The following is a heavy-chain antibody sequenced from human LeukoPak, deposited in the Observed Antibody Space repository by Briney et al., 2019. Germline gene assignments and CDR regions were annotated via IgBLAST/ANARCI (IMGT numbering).Heavy chain of an antibody. CDR1: GDSVSNYTTA. V-gene: IGHV6-1*01. CDR3: ARGYYCDS. J-gene: IGHJ4*02. Sequence: SQTLSLTCAISGDSVSNYTTAWNWIRQSPSRGLEWLGRTYYRSKWYNEYAVSVKSRITIDPDTSKNQFSLQLSSVTPEDTAVYYCARGYYCDSWGQGTLVTVSS. CDR2: TYYRSKWYN.